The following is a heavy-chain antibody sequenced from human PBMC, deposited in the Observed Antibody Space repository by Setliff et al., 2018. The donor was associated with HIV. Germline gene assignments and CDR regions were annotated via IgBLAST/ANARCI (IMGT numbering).Heavy chain of an antibody. CDR3: AKAGGAGYSYTYYFDY. CDR1: GGSFSGYS. J-gene: IGHJ4*02. D-gene: IGHD5-18*01. V-gene: IGHV4-34*01. Sequence: SETLSLTCAVYGGSFSGYSWIWIRQPPGKGLEWIGEINHSGSANYNPSLKSRVTISLDTSKNQFSLKLSSVTAADTAVYYCAKAGGAGYSYTYYFDYWSQGTLVTVSS. CDR2: INHSGSA.